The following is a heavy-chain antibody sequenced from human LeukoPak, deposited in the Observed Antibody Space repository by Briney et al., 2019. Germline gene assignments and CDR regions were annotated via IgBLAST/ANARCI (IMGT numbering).Heavy chain of an antibody. V-gene: IGHV3-9*01. Sequence: GGSLRLSCAASGFTFDDYAMHWVRQAPGKGLEWVAGISWNSGSIGYADSVQGRFTISRDTARDSLYLQMNILRAEDTAFYYCAKGAGNNWYYFDYWGQGTLVTVSS. D-gene: IGHD1-1*01. CDR3: AKGAGNNWYYFDY. J-gene: IGHJ4*02. CDR1: GFTFDDYA. CDR2: ISWNSGSI.